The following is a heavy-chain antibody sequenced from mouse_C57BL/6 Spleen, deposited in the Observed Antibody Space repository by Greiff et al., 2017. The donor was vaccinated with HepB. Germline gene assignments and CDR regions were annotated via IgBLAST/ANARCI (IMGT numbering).Heavy chain of an antibody. D-gene: IGHD1-1*01. CDR3: ARSHYYGSSYAWFAY. J-gene: IGHJ3*01. CDR1: GFNIKDYY. V-gene: IGHV14-2*01. CDR2: IDPEDGET. Sequence: VQLKESGAELVKPGASVKLSCTASGFNIKDYYMHWVKQRTEQGLEWIGRIDPEDGETKYAPKFPGKATITADTSSNTAYLQLSSLTSEDTAVYYCARSHYYGSSYAWFAYWGQGTLVTVSA.